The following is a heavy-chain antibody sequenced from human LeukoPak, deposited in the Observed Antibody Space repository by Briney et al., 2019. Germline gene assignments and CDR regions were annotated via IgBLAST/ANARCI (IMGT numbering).Heavy chain of an antibody. CDR1: GFTLSNYG. D-gene: IGHD6-13*01. Sequence: PGGSLRLSCAASGFTLSNYGIHWVPQAPGKGPEWVALIWYDGSDKYYADSVKGRFTLSRDNSKTTLSLQMNRLRGEDTAVYYCARDWSAALDYWGQGTLVTVSS. V-gene: IGHV3-33*01. CDR3: ARDWSAALDY. J-gene: IGHJ4*02. CDR2: IWYDGSDK.